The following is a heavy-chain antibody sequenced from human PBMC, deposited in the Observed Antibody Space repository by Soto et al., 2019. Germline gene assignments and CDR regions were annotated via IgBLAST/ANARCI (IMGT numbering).Heavy chain of an antibody. V-gene: IGHV1-8*01. J-gene: IGHJ6*02. D-gene: IGHD3-3*01. CDR2: MNPNSGNT. Sequence: QVQLVQSGAEVKKPGASVKVSCKASGYTFTSYDINWVRQATGQGLEWMGWMNPNSGNTGYAQKFQGRVTMTRNTSISTAYMELSSLRSEDTAVYYCASGGRFLAWLSKRYYGMDVWGQGTTVTVSS. CDR3: ASGGRFLAWLSKRYYGMDV. CDR1: GYTFTSYD.